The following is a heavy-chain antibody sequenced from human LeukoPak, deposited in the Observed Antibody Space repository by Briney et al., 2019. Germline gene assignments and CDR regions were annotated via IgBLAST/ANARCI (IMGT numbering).Heavy chain of an antibody. V-gene: IGHV3-30*02. J-gene: IGHJ6*03. Sequence: GGSLRLSCAASGFTFSSYGMHWVRQAPGKGLEWVAFIRYDGSNKYYADSVKGRFTISRDNSKNTLYLQMNSLRAEDTAVYYCAKLKVPAATDYYYMDVWGKGTTVTVSS. CDR3: AKLKVPAATDYYYMDV. D-gene: IGHD2-2*01. CDR1: GFTFSSYG. CDR2: IRYDGSNK.